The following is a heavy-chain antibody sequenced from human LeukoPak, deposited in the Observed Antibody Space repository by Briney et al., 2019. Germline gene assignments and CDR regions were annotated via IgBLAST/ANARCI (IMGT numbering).Heavy chain of an antibody. CDR3: ARERKTVVTPFDY. CDR2: IGSAGDT. D-gene: IGHD4-23*01. V-gene: IGHV3-13*01. CDR1: GFSFSSYD. Sequence: PGGSLRLSCAASGFSFSSYDMHWVRLGTGKGLEWVSTIGSAGDTYYPGPVKGRFTISTENAKNSLYLQMNNLRAGDTAVYYCARERKTVVTPFDYWGQGTLVTVSS. J-gene: IGHJ4*02.